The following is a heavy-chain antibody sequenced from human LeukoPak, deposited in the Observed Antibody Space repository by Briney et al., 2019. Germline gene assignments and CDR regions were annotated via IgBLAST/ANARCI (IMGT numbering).Heavy chain of an antibody. CDR3: ARAPQVAYFDY. Sequence: GGSLRLSCAASGFTFDDYAMHWVRQAPGKGLEWVSGISWNSGSIGYADSVKGRFTISRDNAKNSLYLQMNSLRAEDTAVYYCARAPQVAYFDYWGQGTLVTVSS. CDR2: ISWNSGSI. D-gene: IGHD5-12*01. CDR1: GFTFDDYA. J-gene: IGHJ4*02. V-gene: IGHV3-9*01.